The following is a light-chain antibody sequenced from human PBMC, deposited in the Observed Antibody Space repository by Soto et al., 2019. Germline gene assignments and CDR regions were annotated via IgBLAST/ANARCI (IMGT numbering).Light chain of an antibody. Sequence: QSALTQPPSASGTPGQRVTISCFGSSSNIGGNAVNWYQQLPGTAPKLLIYSNNQRPSGVPDRFSGSKSGTSASLAISGLQSEDEADYYCATWDDSLNGVVFGGGTKLTVL. CDR1: SSNIGGNA. CDR3: ATWDDSLNGVV. V-gene: IGLV1-44*01. CDR2: SNN. J-gene: IGLJ2*01.